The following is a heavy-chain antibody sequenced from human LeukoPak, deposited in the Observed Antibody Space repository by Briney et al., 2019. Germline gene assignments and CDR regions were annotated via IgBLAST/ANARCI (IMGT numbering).Heavy chain of an antibody. CDR1: GGTFSSYA. J-gene: IGHJ6*04. Sequence: SVKVSCEASGGTFSSYAISWVRQAPGQGLEWMGGIIPIFGTANYAQKFQGRVTITADESTSTAYMELSSLRSEDTAVYYCARGLSPVDTATYYYYGMDVWGKGTTVTVSS. D-gene: IGHD5-18*01. CDR3: ARGLSPVDTATYYYYGMDV. CDR2: IIPIFGTA. V-gene: IGHV1-69*13.